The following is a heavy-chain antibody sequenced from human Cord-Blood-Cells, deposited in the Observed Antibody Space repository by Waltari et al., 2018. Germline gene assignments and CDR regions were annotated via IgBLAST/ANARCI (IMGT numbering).Heavy chain of an antibody. CDR2: INPNSGGT. CDR3: ARLDNPTAGAFDI. V-gene: IGHV1-2*02. CDR1: GYTFTGHS. Sequence: QVQLVQSGAEVKNPGASVKVSRKASGYTFTGHSLHWVRQAPGQGLEWMGWINPNSGGTNYAQKFQGRVTMTRDTSISTAYMELSRLRSDDTAVYYCARLDNPTAGAFDIWGQGTMVTVSS. J-gene: IGHJ3*02. D-gene: IGHD3-3*01.